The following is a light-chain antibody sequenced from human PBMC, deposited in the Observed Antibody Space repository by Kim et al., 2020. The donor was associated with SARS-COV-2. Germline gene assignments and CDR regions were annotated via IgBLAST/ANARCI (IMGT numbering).Light chain of an antibody. CDR2: DAS. J-gene: IGKJ1*01. Sequence: DIQTTQSPSTLSASVGDKVTITCRASQSISGGVAWYQQKPGKARKLLIYDASSLESGVPSRFSGSGSGTDFTLIVSSLQPDDFATYYCQQYSNRWTFGQGTKVDIK. CDR1: QSISGG. V-gene: IGKV1-5*01. CDR3: QQYSNRWT.